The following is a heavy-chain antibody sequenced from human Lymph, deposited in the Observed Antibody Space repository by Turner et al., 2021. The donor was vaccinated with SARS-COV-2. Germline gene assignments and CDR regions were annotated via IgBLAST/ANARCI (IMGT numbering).Heavy chain of an antibody. Sequence: QLQLVQSGAAVKKPGASVKVSCKASGYTFTGYYMHWVRQAPGQGREWMGWINHNSGGTKYAQKFQGRVTMTRDTSISTAYMERSRLRSDDTAVYYCARSRDLQSMVRGVEPFDYWGQGTLVTVSS. J-gene: IGHJ4*02. V-gene: IGHV1-2*02. CDR1: GYTFTGYY. CDR3: ARSRDLQSMVRGVEPFDY. D-gene: IGHD3-10*01. CDR2: INHNSGGT.